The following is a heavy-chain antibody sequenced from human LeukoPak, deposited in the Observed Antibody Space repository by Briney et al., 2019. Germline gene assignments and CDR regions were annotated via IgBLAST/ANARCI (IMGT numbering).Heavy chain of an antibody. CDR3: YSAFDWFNFDY. Sequence: GSLRLSCAASGFTFSSYWMHWVRQAPGKGLEWIGSIYYSGSTYYNPSLKSRVTISVDTSKNQFSLKLSSVTAADTAVYYCYSAFDWFNFDYWGQGTLVTVSS. CDR1: GFTFSSYW. J-gene: IGHJ4*02. V-gene: IGHV4-59*05. D-gene: IGHD3-9*01. CDR2: IYYSGST.